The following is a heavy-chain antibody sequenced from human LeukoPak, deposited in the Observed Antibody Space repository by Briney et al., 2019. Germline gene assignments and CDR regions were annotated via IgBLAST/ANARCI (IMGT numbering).Heavy chain of an antibody. CDR1: GGSISSYY. V-gene: IGHV4-59*08. CDR3: ARKESGSNYYFDY. CDR2: IYYSGST. D-gene: IGHD2-15*01. J-gene: IGHJ4*02. Sequence: SETLSLTCTVSGGSISSYYWSWIRQPPGKGLEWIGYIYYSGSTNYNPSLKSRVTISVDTSKNQFSLKLSFVTAADTAVYYCARKESGSNYYFDYWGQGTLVTVSS.